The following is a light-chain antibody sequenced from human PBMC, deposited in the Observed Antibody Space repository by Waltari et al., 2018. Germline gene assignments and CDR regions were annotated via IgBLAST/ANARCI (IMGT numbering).Light chain of an antibody. CDR3: QQYDGSSVT. Sequence: EIALPQSPGTLSLSPGERATLTCRASQTIIGSWLTWYQRKPGQAPRLLIYGASSRPTGIPVRFSGSGSGTDFTLTISRLEPEDSAVYYCQQYDGSSVTVGVGTKVEVK. CDR1: QTIIGSW. J-gene: IGKJ4*01. V-gene: IGKV3-20*01. CDR2: GAS.